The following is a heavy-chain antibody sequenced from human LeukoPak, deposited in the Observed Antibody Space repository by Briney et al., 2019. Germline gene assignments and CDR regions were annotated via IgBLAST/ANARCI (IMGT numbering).Heavy chain of an antibody. CDR1: GDSMSNYY. D-gene: IGHD6-19*01. V-gene: IGHV4-59*08. CDR3: VRHPPGDSSGNDAFDI. J-gene: IGHJ3*02. CDR2: IFSSGNT. Sequence: SETLSLTCTVSGDSMSNYYWSWIRQPPGKGLEWIGYIFSSGNTKYNPSFKSRVTMSVDTSKKQFSLKVTSVTAADAAVYFCVRHPPGDSSGNDAFDIWGHGAMVTVSS.